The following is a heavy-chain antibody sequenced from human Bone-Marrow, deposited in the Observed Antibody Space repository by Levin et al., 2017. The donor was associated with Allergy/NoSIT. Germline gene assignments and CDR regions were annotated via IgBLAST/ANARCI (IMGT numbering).Heavy chain of an antibody. J-gene: IGHJ4*02. CDR1: GFTFSNSA. CDR3: AKDRDFYGSGRVGN. D-gene: IGHD3-10*01. V-gene: IGHV3-23*01. Sequence: LSLTCAASGFTFSNSAMSWVRQAPGKGLEWVSGISGSGDSTYDGDSVNFLFPLSRDNSKNTLYLQMNSLRAEDTAVYYCAKDRDFYGSGRVGNWGQGTLGTVSS. CDR2: ISGSGDST.